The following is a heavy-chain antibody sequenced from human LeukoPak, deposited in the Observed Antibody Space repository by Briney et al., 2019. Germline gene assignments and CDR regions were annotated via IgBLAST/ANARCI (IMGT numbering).Heavy chain of an antibody. Sequence: SETLSLTCTVPGGSISSYYWSWIRQPAGKGLEWIGRIYTSGSTNYNPSLKSRVTMSVDTSKNQFSLKLSSVTAADTAVYYCARLSLKWELLGNWFDPWGQGTLVTVSS. D-gene: IGHD1-26*01. J-gene: IGHJ5*02. CDR3: ARLSLKWELLGNWFDP. CDR2: IYTSGST. CDR1: GGSISSYY. V-gene: IGHV4-4*07.